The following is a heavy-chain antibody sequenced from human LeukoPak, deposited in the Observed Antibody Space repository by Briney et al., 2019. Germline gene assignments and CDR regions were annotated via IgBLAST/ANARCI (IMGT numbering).Heavy chain of an antibody. J-gene: IGHJ5*02. D-gene: IGHD5-24*01. V-gene: IGHV4-39*01. Sequence: SETLSLTCTVSGGSISSSRYYGGWIRQPPGKGLEWIGSLYYSGNTYYNPSLKSRVTISVDTSKNQFSLKLTSVTAADTAVYYCARHPSGRMWLQQGGWFDPWGQGTLVTVSS. CDR1: GGSISSSRYY. CDR3: ARHPSGRMWLQQGGWFDP. CDR2: LYYSGNT.